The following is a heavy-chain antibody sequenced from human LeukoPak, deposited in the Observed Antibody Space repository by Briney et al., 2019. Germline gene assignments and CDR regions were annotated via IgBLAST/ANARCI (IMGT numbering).Heavy chain of an antibody. J-gene: IGHJ4*02. V-gene: IGHV3-7*01. CDR3: AKDRYSGYDLFDY. CDR1: GFTFSSYW. Sequence: GGSLRLSCAASGFTFSSYWMSWVRQAPGKGLEWVANIKQDGSEKYYVGSVKGRFTISRDNAKNSLYLQMNSLRAEDTAVYCCAKDRYSGYDLFDYWGQGTLVTVSS. D-gene: IGHD5-12*01. CDR2: IKQDGSEK.